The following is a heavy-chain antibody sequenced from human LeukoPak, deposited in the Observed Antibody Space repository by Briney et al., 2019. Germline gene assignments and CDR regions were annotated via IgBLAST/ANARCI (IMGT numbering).Heavy chain of an antibody. D-gene: IGHD3-3*01. J-gene: IGHJ4*02. CDR2: ISAYNGNT. CDR3: AREPNFWSGYRRFDY. CDR1: GYTFTSYG. V-gene: IGHV1-18*01. Sequence: ASVKVSCKASGYTFTSYGISWVRQAPGQGLEWMGWISAYNGNTNYAQKLQGRVTMTTDTSTSTAYMELRSLRSDDTAVYYCAREPNFWSGYRRFDYWGQGTLVTVSS.